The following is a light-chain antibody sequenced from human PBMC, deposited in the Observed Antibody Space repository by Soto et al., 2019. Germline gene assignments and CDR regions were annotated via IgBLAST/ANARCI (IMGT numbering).Light chain of an antibody. CDR3: QLWDTDTDWV. V-gene: IGLV3-21*02. CDR1: TVANNG. CDR2: DDS. J-gene: IGLJ3*02. Sequence: SYELTQPPSVSVAPGQTATITCGGDTVANNGVHWYQQKSGQAPVLVVYDDSDRAPGSPGRFSGSKSGNTATLTISKVEAGDEAHFYCQLWDTDTDWVFGGGTQLTVL.